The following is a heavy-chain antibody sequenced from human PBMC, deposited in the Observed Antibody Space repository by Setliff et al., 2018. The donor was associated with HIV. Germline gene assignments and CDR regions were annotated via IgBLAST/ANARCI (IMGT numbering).Heavy chain of an antibody. CDR1: GGSFSGYY. Sequence: ASETLSLTCAVYGGSFSGYYWSWIRQPPGKGLEWIGEINHSGSTNYNPSLKSRVTISVDTSKNQFSLKLSSVTAADTAVYYCARGDYYDSTGYEGLDSWGRGTLVTVSS. CDR3: ARGDYYDSTGYEGLDS. V-gene: IGHV4-34*01. D-gene: IGHD3-22*01. J-gene: IGHJ4*02. CDR2: INHSGST.